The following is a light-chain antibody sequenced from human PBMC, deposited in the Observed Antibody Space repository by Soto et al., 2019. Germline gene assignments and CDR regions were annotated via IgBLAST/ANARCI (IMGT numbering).Light chain of an antibody. Sequence: QSALTQPRSLSGSPGQSVTISCTGTSSDVGGYDYVSWYQQHPGKVPKLMIFDVSKRPSGVPDRFSGSTSGNTASLTISGLQAEDEADYHCCSYAGSYILIFGGGTKVTVL. V-gene: IGLV2-11*01. CDR2: DVS. CDR3: CSYAGSYILI. J-gene: IGLJ2*01. CDR1: SSDVGGYDY.